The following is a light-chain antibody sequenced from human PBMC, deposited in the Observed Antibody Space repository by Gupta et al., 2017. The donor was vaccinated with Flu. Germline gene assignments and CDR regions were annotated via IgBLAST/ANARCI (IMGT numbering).Light chain of an antibody. J-gene: IGKJ2*01. CDR2: GAS. V-gene: IGKV3-15*01. Sequence: EIVMTQSPATLSVSPGERATLSCRASQSVNSNLAWYQQKPGQAPRLLIYGASARATGIPARFSGSGYGTEFTRTISSRQSEDFAVYYCQQYNNWPPYTFGQGTKLEIK. CDR1: QSVNSN. CDR3: QQYNNWPPYT.